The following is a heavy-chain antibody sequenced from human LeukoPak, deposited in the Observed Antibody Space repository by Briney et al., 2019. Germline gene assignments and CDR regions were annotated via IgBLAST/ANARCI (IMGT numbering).Heavy chain of an antibody. V-gene: IGHV3-23*01. D-gene: IGHD6-13*01. CDR2: ISGSGGST. CDR1: GFTFSSYA. J-gene: IGHJ6*02. CDR3: AKRQLAPKSIYYYHGMDV. Sequence: YPGGSLRLSCAASGFTFSSYAMSWVRQAPGKGLEWVSAISGSGGSTYYADSVKGRFTISRDNSKNTLYLQMNSLRAEDTAVYYCAKRQLAPKSIYYYHGMDVWGQGTTVTVSS.